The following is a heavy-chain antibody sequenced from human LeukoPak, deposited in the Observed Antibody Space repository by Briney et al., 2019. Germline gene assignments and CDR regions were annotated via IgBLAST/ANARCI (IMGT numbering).Heavy chain of an antibody. CDR2: INPSGGST. J-gene: IGHJ4*02. D-gene: IGHD2-21*02. CDR1: GYTFTSYY. V-gene: IGHV1-46*01. Sequence: ASVKVSCKASGYTFTSYYMHWVRRAPGQGLEWMGIINPSGGSTTYTQKFQGRVTMTRDTSTSTVYMELSSLRSEDTAVYYCARGRGPYDYYKVWGQGTLVTVSS. CDR3: ARGRGPYDYYKV.